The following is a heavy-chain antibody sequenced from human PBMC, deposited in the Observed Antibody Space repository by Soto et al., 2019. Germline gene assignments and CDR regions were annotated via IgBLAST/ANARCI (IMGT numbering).Heavy chain of an antibody. V-gene: IGHV3-21*01. J-gene: IGHJ4*02. CDR2: IFISSSYI. D-gene: IGHD1-26*01. CDR1: GFTFSSYS. CDR3: ARVPYGGSYWREFDY. Sequence: EVQLVESGGGLVKPGGSLRLSCAASGFTFSSYSMNWVRQAPGKGLEWGSLIFISSSYIYYADSVKGRFTNSRDNAKNSLYLQMNSLRADDTAVYYCARVPYGGSYWREFDYWGQGTLVTVSS.